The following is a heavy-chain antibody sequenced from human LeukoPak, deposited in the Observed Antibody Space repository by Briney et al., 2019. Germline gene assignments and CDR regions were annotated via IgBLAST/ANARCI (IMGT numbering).Heavy chain of an antibody. Sequence: SETLSLTCAVFGGSFSGYYWSWIRQPPGKGLEWIGEINHSGSTNYNPSLKSRVTISVDTSKNQFSLNLSSVTAADTAVYYCARGFRDGSGTYYENYWGQGTLVTVSS. V-gene: IGHV4-34*01. J-gene: IGHJ4*02. CDR3: ARGFRDGSGTYYENY. CDR1: GGSFSGYY. CDR2: INHSGST. D-gene: IGHD3-10*01.